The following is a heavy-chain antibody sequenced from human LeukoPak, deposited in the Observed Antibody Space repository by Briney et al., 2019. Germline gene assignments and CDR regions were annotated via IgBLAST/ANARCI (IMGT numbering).Heavy chain of an antibody. D-gene: IGHD5-18*01. Sequence: GGSLRLSCAASGFTFGNYLMHWVRQAPGKGLMWVSVISGSGGTTYYADSVKGRFTISRDSSKNTLYLQMNSLRAEDTAVYYCATKRGYGYGYDYWGQGTLVTVSS. CDR2: ISGSGGTT. CDR1: GFTFGNYL. CDR3: ATKRGYGYGYDY. J-gene: IGHJ4*02. V-gene: IGHV3-23*01.